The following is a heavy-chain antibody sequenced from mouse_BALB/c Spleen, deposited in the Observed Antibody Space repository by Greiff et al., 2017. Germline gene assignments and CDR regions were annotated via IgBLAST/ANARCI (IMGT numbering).Heavy chain of an antibody. J-gene: IGHJ2*01. CDR2: IWGDGST. V-gene: IGHV2-6-6*01. CDR3: AKEWGITADY. D-gene: IGHD2-4*01. Sequence: VQVVESGPGLVAPSQSLSITCTVSGFSLTNSGVHWVRQSPGKGLEWLGVIWGDGSTNYNSAFKSRLSISKDNSKSQVFLKMNSLQTDDTARYYCAKEWGITADYWGQGTTLTVSS. CDR1: GFSLTNSG.